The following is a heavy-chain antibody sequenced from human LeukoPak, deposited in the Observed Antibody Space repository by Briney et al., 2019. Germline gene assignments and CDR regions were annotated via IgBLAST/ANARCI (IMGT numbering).Heavy chain of an antibody. CDR1: GGTFSSYA. J-gene: IGHJ4*02. CDR2: IIPIFGTA. V-gene: IGHV1-69*05. D-gene: IGHD2/OR15-2a*01. CDR3: ASLSGGLFPFDY. Sequence: SVKVSCKASGGTFSSYAINWVRQAPGQGLEWMGGIIPIFGTANYAQKFQGRVTITTDESTSTAYMELSSLRSEDTAVYYCASLSGGLFPFDYWGQGTLVTVSS.